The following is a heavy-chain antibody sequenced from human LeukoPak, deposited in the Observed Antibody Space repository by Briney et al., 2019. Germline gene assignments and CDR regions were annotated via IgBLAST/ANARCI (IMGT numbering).Heavy chain of an antibody. Sequence: SETLSLTCTVSGGSISSGGYYWSWIRQHPGKGLEWIGYIYYSGSTYYNPSLKSRLTISVDTSRNQFSLNLNSVTAADTAVYYCASVDSTMVIDYWGQGTLVTVSS. CDR3: ASVDSTMVIDY. D-gene: IGHD5-18*01. J-gene: IGHJ4*02. CDR2: IYYSGST. CDR1: GGSISSGGYY. V-gene: IGHV4-31*03.